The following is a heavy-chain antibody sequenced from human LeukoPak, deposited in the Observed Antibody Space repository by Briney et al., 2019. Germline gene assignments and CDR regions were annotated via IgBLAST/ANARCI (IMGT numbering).Heavy chain of an antibody. CDR3: AKDLHDYGNYVGWFDS. Sequence: GGSLRLSCVASGFTFSSYAIDWVRQAPGKGLEWVSAISGSGGSTYYADSVKGRFTISRDNSKTTLFLQMNSLRAEDTAVYYCAKDLHDYGNYVGWFDSWGQGTLVTVSS. J-gene: IGHJ5*01. CDR1: GFTFSSYA. CDR2: ISGSGGST. V-gene: IGHV3-23*01. D-gene: IGHD4-11*01.